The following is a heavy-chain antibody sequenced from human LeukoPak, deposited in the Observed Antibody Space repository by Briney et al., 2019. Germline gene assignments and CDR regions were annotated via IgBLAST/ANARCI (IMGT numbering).Heavy chain of an antibody. J-gene: IGHJ4*02. V-gene: IGHV3-21*01. CDR2: ISSGSSYI. Sequence: PGGSLRLSCAASGFTFSGYAMAWVRQAPGKGLEWVSSISSGSSYIYYADSVKGRFTISRDNAKNSLYLQMHSLSAEDTAVYYCARYSGSYRDYWGQGTLVTVSS. CDR1: GFTFSGYA. CDR3: ARYSGSYRDY. D-gene: IGHD3-10*01.